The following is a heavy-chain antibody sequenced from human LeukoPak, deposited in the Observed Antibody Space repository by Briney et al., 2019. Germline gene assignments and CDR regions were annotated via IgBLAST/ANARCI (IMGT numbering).Heavy chain of an antibody. CDR3: ASTSTGYSSSWYWNYYYYMDV. V-gene: IGHV4-59*01. D-gene: IGHD6-13*01. J-gene: IGHJ6*03. CDR1: GGSISSYY. Sequence: PSETLSLTCTVSGGSISSYYWSWIRQPPGKGLEWIGYIYYSGSTNYNPSLKSRVTISVDTSKNQFSLKLSSVTAADTAVYYCASTSTGYSSSWYWNYYYYMDVWGKGTTVTISS. CDR2: IYYSGST.